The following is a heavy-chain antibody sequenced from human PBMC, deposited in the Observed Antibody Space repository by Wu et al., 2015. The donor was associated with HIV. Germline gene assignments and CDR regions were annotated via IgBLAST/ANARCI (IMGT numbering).Heavy chain of an antibody. CDR2: IIPNHGGA. Sequence: QVQLVQSGAEVKKPGSSVKVSCKASGGSFSRSGISWVRQAPGKGFEWMGRIIPNHGGANYAEKFEGRVTITADEATNTAYMDLSRLRSEDTAVYYCARDVLTTVRGTGPAHCWFDPWGQGTLVTVSS. CDR3: ARDVLTTVRGTGPAHCWFDP. V-gene: IGHV1-69*11. J-gene: IGHJ5*02. CDR1: GGSFSRSG. D-gene: IGHD4-17*01.